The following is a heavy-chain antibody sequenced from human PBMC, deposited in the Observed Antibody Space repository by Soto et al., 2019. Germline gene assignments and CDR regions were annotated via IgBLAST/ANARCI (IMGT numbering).Heavy chain of an antibody. CDR2: IYSGGST. Sequence: GGSLRLSCAASGFTVSSNYMSWVRQAPGKGLEWVSVIYSGGSTYYADSVKGRFTISRDNSKNTLYLQMNSLRAEDTAVYYCARDWRVTYNSGSQALDFWGQGTLVTVSS. V-gene: IGHV3-66*01. J-gene: IGHJ4*02. CDR1: GFTVSSNY. D-gene: IGHD3-10*01. CDR3: ARDWRVTYNSGSQALDF.